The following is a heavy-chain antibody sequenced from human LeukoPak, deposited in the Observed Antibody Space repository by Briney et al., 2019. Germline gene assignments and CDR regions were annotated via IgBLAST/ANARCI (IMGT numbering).Heavy chain of an antibody. CDR2: IIPIFGTA. D-gene: IGHD3-22*01. CDR1: GGTFSSYA. V-gene: IGHV1-69*13. CDR3: ASLTYYYDSSASMLNRYYFDY. Sequence: ASVKVSCKASGGTFSSYAISWVRQAPGQGLEWMGGIIPIFGTANYAQKFQGRVTITADESTSTAYVELSSLRSEDTAVYYCASLTYYYDSSASMLNRYYFDYWGQGTLVTVSS. J-gene: IGHJ4*02.